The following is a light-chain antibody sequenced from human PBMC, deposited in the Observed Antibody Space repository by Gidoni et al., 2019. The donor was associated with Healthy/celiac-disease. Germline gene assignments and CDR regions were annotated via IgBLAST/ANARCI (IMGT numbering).Light chain of an antibody. J-gene: IGKJ4*01. CDR1: QDISNY. Sequence: DIQMTQSPSSLSASVGDRVTITCQASQDISNYLKWYQQKPGKAPKLLIYDASNLETGVPSRFSGSGSGTDFTFTISSLQPEDIATYYCQQYDNPSLTFGGGTKVEIK. CDR2: DAS. CDR3: QQYDNPSLT. V-gene: IGKV1-33*01.